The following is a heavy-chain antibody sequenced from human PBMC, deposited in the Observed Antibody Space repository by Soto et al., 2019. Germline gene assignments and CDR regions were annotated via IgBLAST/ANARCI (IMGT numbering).Heavy chain of an antibody. D-gene: IGHD2-15*01. J-gene: IGHJ4*02. V-gene: IGHV4-34*01. CDR2: INHSGST. CDR3: ARDPTLGYCSGGSCYDDDY. CDR1: GGSFSGYY. Sequence: QVQLQQWGAGLLKPSETLSLTCAVYGGSFSGYYWSWIRQPPGKGLEWIGEINHSGSTNYNPALKIRVTISVDTSKNQFSLKLSSVTAADTAVYYCARDPTLGYCSGGSCYDDDYWGQGTLVTVSS.